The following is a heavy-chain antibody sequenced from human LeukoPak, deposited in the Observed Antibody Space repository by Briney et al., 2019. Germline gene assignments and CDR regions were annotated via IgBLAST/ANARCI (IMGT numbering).Heavy chain of an antibody. V-gene: IGHV1-46*03. CDR1: GYTFTSYY. CDR2: INPSGGST. Sequence: ASVKVSCKASGYTFTSYYMHWVRQAPGQGLEWMGIINPSGGSTSYAQQFQGRVTMTRDTSTSTVYMELSSLRSEDTAVYHCALGDPRSWFDPWGQGTLVTVSS. CDR3: ALGDPRSWFDP. D-gene: IGHD4-17*01. J-gene: IGHJ5*02.